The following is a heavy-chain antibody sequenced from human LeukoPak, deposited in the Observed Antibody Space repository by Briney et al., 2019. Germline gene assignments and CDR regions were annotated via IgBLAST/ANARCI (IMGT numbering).Heavy chain of an antibody. D-gene: IGHD2-15*01. V-gene: IGHV4-59*01. J-gene: IGHJ4*02. CDR2: IYYSGNT. CDR1: GGSTSSFY. Sequence: PSETLSLTCTVSGGSTSSFYWSWIRQPPGKGLEWIGYIYYSGNTNYNPSLKSRVTISVDTSKNQFSLKLSSVTAADTAVYYCAKQLGYCSDGSCYFPYWGQGTLVTVSS. CDR3: AKQLGYCSDGSCYFPY.